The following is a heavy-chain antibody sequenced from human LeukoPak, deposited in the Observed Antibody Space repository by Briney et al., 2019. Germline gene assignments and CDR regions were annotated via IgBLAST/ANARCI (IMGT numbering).Heavy chain of an antibody. J-gene: IGHJ4*02. D-gene: IGHD2-15*01. CDR1: GFTVSSNY. Sequence: GGSLRLSCAASGFTVSSNYMSWVRQAPGKGLEWVSVIYSGGSTYYADSVKGRFTISRDNSKNTLYLQMNSLRAEDTAVYYCARDAGGSRGLHFDYWGQGTLVTVSS. CDR2: IYSGGST. V-gene: IGHV3-66*01. CDR3: ARDAGGSRGLHFDY.